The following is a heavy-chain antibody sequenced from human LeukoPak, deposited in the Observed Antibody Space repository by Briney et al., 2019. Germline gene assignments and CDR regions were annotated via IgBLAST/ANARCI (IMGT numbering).Heavy chain of an antibody. D-gene: IGHD3-22*01. J-gene: IGHJ3*02. V-gene: IGHV1-69*05. CDR2: IIPIFDTA. CDR3: ARESRLYDSSGYYYVHAFDI. CDR1: GGTFSSYA. Sequence: GSSVKVSCKASGGTFSSYAISWVRQAPGQGLEWMGRIIPIFDTANYAQKFQGRVTITKDESTSTAYMELSSLRSEDTAVYYCARESRLYDSSGYYYVHAFDIWGQGTMVTVSS.